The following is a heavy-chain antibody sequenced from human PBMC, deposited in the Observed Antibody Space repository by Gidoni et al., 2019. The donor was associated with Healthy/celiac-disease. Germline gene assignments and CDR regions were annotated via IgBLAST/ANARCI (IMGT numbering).Heavy chain of an antibody. V-gene: IGHV4-34*01. Sequence: QVQLQQWGAGLLKPSEPLSLTCAVYGGSFSGYYWTWIRQPPGKGLEWIGEINHSGSTNYNPSPKSRVTISVDTSKNQFSLKLSSVTAADTAVYYCARGQYYYDSSGYYYWGQGTLVTVSS. CDR2: INHSGST. CDR1: GGSFSGYY. D-gene: IGHD3-22*01. CDR3: ARGQYYYDSSGYYY. J-gene: IGHJ4*02.